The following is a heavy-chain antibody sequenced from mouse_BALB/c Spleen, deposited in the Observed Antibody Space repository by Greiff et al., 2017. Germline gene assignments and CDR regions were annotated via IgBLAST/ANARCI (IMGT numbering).Heavy chain of an antibody. D-gene: IGHD1-1*01. Sequence: VHVKQSGPELEKPGASVKISCQASGYSFTGYNMNWVKQSNGKSLEWIGNIDPYYGGTSYNQKFKGKATLTVDKSSSTAYMQLKSLTSEDSAVYYCAREGGLANLAWVAYWGQGTLVTVSA. CDR3: AREGGLANLAWVAY. V-gene: IGHV1-39*01. J-gene: IGHJ3*01. CDR1: GYSFTGYN. CDR2: IDPYYGGT.